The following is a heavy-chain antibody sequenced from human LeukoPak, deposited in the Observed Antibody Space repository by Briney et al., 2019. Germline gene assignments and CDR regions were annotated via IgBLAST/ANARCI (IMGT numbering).Heavy chain of an antibody. CDR3: ARGMSSGYDFDY. D-gene: IGHD5-12*01. Sequence: GGSLRLSCAASGFTFSSYWMTWVRQAPGKGLEWVANIKHDGSEKYYVDSVKGRFTISRDNAKNSLYLQMNSLRAEDTAVYYCARGMSSGYDFDYWGQGTLVTVSS. CDR2: IKHDGSEK. J-gene: IGHJ4*02. V-gene: IGHV3-7*01. CDR1: GFTFSSYW.